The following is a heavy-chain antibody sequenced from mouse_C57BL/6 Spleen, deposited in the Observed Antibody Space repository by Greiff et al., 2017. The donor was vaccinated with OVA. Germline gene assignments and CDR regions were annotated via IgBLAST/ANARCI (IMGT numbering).Heavy chain of an antibody. CDR3: ARNYYGPLAY. CDR2: IDPSDSYT. CDR1: GYTFTSYW. V-gene: IGHV1-69*01. J-gene: IGHJ3*01. D-gene: IGHD1-1*01. Sequence: VQLQQPGAELVMPGASVKLSCKASGYTFTSYWMHWVKQRPGQGLEWIGEIDPSDSYTNYNQKFKGKSTLTVDKSSSTAYMQLSSLTSEDSAVYDCARNYYGPLAYWGQGTLVTVSA.